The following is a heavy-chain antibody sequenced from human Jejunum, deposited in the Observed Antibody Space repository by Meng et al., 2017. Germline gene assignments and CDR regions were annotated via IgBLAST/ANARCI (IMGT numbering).Heavy chain of an antibody. V-gene: IGHV4-61*02. CDR2: VFSSGNT. J-gene: IGHJ2*01. Sequence: LRLSCTVPGGAINSDSHYWNWFRQPAGKGLEWIGRVFSSGNTNYNPSLKRRVTISVDTSKKHFSLELSSVTAEDTAVYYCARGGSAIAAWYFDLWGRGTLVTVSS. CDR3: ARGGSAIAAWYFDL. CDR1: GGAINSDSHY. D-gene: IGHD3-16*01.